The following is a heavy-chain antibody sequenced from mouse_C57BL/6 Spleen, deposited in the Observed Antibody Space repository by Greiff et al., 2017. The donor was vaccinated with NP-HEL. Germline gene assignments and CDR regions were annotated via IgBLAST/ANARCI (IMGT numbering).Heavy chain of an antibody. CDR2: IDHSDSYT. CDR1: GYNFTSYW. D-gene: IGHD1-1*01. V-gene: IGHV1-69*01. Sequence: QVQLKQSGAELVMPGASVKLSCKASGYNFTSYWMHWVKQRPGQGLEWIGEIDHSDSYTNYNQKFKGKSTLTVDKSSSTAYMQLSSLTSEDSAVYYCARITVVGVGYYFDYWGQGTTLTVSS. J-gene: IGHJ2*01. CDR3: ARITVVGVGYYFDY.